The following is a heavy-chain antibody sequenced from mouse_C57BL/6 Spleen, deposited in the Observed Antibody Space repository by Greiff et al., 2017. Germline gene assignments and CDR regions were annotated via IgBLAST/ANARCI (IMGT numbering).Heavy chain of an antibody. CDR2: INPNYGTT. D-gene: IGHD2-4*01. CDR3: ARYDYDVWYFDV. J-gene: IGHJ1*03. CDR1: GYSFTDYN. V-gene: IGHV1-39*01. Sequence: EVHLVESGPELVKPGASVKISCKASGYSFTDYNMNWVKQSNGKSLEWIGVINPNYGTTSYNQKFKDKATLTADKSSSTAYMQLSSLTYEDSAVYYCARYDYDVWYFDVWGTGTTVTVSS.